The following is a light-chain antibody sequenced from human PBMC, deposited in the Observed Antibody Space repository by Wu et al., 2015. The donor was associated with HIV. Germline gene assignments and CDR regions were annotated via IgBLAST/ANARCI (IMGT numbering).Light chain of an antibody. V-gene: IGKV3-20*01. CDR2: GAS. CDR1: QSVSSSY. CDR3: QQGGSPGT. J-gene: IGKJ1*01. Sequence: EIVLTQSPGTLSLSPGERATLSCRASQSVSSSYLAWYQHKPGQAPRLLIYGASSRATGIPERFSGSGSGTDFSLTISRLEPEDFAVYYCQQGGSPGTFGQGTKVEIK.